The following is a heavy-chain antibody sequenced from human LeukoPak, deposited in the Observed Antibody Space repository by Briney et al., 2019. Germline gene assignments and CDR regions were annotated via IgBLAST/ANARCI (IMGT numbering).Heavy chain of an antibody. CDR2: IYYSGST. D-gene: IGHD6-13*01. CDR1: GGSISTYY. CDR3: ARGKAAAGSYY. Sequence: SETLSLTCTVSGGSISTYYWSWIRQPPGKGLEWIGYIYYSGSTNYNPSLKSRVTISVDTSKNQFSLKLSSVTAADTAVYYCARGKAAAGSYYWGQGTLVTVSS. J-gene: IGHJ4*02. V-gene: IGHV4-59*12.